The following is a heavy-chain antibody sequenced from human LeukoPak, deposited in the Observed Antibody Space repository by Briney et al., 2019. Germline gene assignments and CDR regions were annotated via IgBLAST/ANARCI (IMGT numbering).Heavy chain of an antibody. V-gene: IGHV1-69*04. CDR2: IIPIFGIA. CDR3: ARELRYRARGFDY. CDR1: GGTSSSYA. D-gene: IGHD1-14*01. J-gene: IGHJ4*02. Sequence: GASVKVSCKASGGTSSSYAISWVRQAPGQGLEWMGRIIPIFGIANYAQKFQGRVTITADKSTSTAYMELSSLRSEDTAVYYCARELRYRARGFDYWGQGTLVTVSS.